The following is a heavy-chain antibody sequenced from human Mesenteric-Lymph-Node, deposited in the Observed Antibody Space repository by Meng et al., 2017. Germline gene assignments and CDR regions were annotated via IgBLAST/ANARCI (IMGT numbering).Heavy chain of an antibody. D-gene: IGHD1-14*01. CDR3: ARAEYYNWFDP. Sequence: QVQVQESGPGLVKPSQTLSLTCPVYGGSMSSGDYFWNWIRQPPGKGLEWIGYIYYSGNTYYNPSLKSRVTISIDTSKNQFSLKLSSVTAADTAVYYCARAEYYNWFDPWGQGTLVTVSS. V-gene: IGHV4-30-4*01. CDR1: GGSMSSGDYF. J-gene: IGHJ5*02. CDR2: IYYSGNT.